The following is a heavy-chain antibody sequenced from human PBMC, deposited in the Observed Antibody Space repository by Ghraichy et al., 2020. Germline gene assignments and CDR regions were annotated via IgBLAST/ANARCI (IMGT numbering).Heavy chain of an antibody. D-gene: IGHD5-12*01. J-gene: IGHJ2*01. CDR3: ARETSGYSGYDLRFLYWYFDL. Sequence: SVKVSCKASGGTFSSYAISWVRQAPGQGLEWMGGIIPIFGTANYAQKFQGRVTITADKSTSTAYMELSSLRSEDTAVYYCARETSGYSGYDLRFLYWYFDLWGRGTLVTVSS. CDR1: GGTFSSYA. V-gene: IGHV1-69*06. CDR2: IIPIFGTA.